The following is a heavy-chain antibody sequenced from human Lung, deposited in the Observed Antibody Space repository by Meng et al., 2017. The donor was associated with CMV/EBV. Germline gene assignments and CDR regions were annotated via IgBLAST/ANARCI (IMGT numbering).Heavy chain of an antibody. CDR1: GFTFSNYE. CDR2: ISQSGSLI. Sequence: GGSXRLSCAASGFTFSNYEMDWVRQAPGKGLEWVSYISQSGSLIYNADSVKGRFTISRDDAKNSLYLQMNSLRVEDTAVYYCARDIAVAAADHWGQGTLVTVSS. CDR3: ARDIAVAAADH. J-gene: IGHJ4*02. D-gene: IGHD6-19*01. V-gene: IGHV3-48*03.